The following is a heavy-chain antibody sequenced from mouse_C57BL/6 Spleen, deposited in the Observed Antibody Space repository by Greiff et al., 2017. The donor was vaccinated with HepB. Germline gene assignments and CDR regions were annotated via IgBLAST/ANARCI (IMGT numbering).Heavy chain of an antibody. J-gene: IGHJ2*01. CDR1: GYSFTDYN. CDR3: ARRPFGITTVVAEGYYFDY. V-gene: IGHV1-39*01. CDR2: INPNYGTT. Sequence: VQLQQSGPELVKPGASVKISCKASGYSFTDYNMNWVKQSNGKSLEWIGVINPNYGTTSYNQKFKGKATLTVDRSSSTAYMQLNSLTSEDSAVYYCARRPFGITTVVAEGYYFDYWGQGTTLTVSS. D-gene: IGHD1-1*01.